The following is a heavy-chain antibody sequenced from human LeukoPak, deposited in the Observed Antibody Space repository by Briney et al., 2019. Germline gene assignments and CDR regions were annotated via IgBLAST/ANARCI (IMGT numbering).Heavy chain of an antibody. CDR1: GGSFSGYY. J-gene: IGHJ5*02. V-gene: IGHV4-34*01. D-gene: IGHD3-16*02. CDR2: IDHSGST. Sequence: SETLSLTCAVCGGSFSGYYWSWIRQPPGKGLEWIGEIDHSGSTNYNPSLKSRVTISVDTSKNQFPLKPSSVTAADTAVYYCARGLIMITFGGVIVRANWFDPWGQGTLVTVSS. CDR3: ARGLIMITFGGVIVRANWFDP.